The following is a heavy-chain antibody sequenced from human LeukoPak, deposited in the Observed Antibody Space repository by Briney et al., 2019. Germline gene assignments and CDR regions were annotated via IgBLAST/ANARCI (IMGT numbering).Heavy chain of an antibody. CDR2: ISYDGSYK. Sequence: GRSLRLSCAASGFTFSSYAMHWVRQAPGTGLEWLAVISYDGSYKYYVDSVKGRFTISRDNSKNTLYLQMNSLIVEDTAVYYCARDSTYYYASGSSGPHYFDSWGQGTLVTVSS. V-gene: IGHV3-30*01. CDR1: GFTFSSYA. D-gene: IGHD3-10*01. CDR3: ARDSTYYYASGSSGPHYFDS. J-gene: IGHJ4*02.